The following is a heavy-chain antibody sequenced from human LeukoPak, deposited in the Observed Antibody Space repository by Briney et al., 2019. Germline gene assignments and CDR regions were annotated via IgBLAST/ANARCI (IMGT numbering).Heavy chain of an antibody. V-gene: IGHV6-1*01. D-gene: IGHD3-3*01. CDR3: GRETDFGVVTN. CDR1: GDSVSSNGAS. J-gene: IGHJ4*02. CDR2: TYYRSQQWHS. Sequence: SQTLSLTFAISGDSVSSNGASWNWLRQSPSRGLEWLGRTYYRSQQWHSDYAPSVKGRITLNPDTSKNQFYLQLNSMTPEDMSVYYCGRETDFGVVTNWGQGTLVTVSS.